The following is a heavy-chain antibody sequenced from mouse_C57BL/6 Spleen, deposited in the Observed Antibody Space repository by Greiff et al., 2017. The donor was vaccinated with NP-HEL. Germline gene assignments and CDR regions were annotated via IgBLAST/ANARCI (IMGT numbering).Heavy chain of an antibody. Sequence: VQLQQSGAELVRPGASVTLSCKASGYTFTDYEMHWVKQTPVHGLEWIGAIDPETGGTAYNQKFKGKAILTADKSSSTAYMELRSLPSEDSAVYYCTRWATTVVDWYFDVWGTGTTVTVSS. CDR3: TRWATTVVDWYFDV. CDR2: IDPETGGT. V-gene: IGHV1-15*01. D-gene: IGHD1-1*01. J-gene: IGHJ1*03. CDR1: GYTFTDYE.